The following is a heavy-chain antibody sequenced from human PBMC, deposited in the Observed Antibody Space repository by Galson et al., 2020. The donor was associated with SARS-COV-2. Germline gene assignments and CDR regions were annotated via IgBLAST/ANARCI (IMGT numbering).Heavy chain of an antibody. J-gene: IGHJ6*02. D-gene: IGHD3-10*01. CDR3: ATAPSIRGVITSSYYYYGMDV. V-gene: IGHV1-24*01. CDR1: GYTLTELS. Sequence: ASVQVSCKVSGYTLTELSMHWVRQAPGKGLEWMGGFDPEDGETIYAQKFQGRVNMTEDTSTDTAYMELSSLRSEDTAVYYWATAPSIRGVITSSYYYYGMDVWGQGTTVTVSS. CDR2: FDPEDGET.